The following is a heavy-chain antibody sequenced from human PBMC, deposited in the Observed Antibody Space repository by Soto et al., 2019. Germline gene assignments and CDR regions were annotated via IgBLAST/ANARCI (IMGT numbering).Heavy chain of an antibody. J-gene: IGHJ4*01. Sequence: GGSLRLSCAASGFTFSNAWINWVRQAPGKGLEWVGRIKSKTAGGTTDFAAPVKGRFAISRDDSKNMVYLQMNSLKTEDTALYYCSTDSYSPLLVIRFDYWGHGTLVTGSS. CDR3: STDSYSPLLVIRFDY. CDR2: IKSKTAGGTT. D-gene: IGHD1-26*01. CDR1: GFTFSNAW. V-gene: IGHV3-15*07.